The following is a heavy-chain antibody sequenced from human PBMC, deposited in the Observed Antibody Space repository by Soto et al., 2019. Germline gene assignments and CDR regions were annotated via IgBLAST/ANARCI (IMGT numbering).Heavy chain of an antibody. D-gene: IGHD2-21*01. CDR2: INHSGGT. CDR3: ARTSPYGQDYYYGMDV. Sequence: QVQLQQWGAGLLKPSETLSLTCAVYGGSFSGYYWSWIRQPPGKGLEWIGEINHSGGTNYNPSLKSRVNISVDTCKNQFSLKLSSVTAADTAVYYCARTSPYGQDYYYGMDVWGQGTTVTVSS. CDR1: GGSFSGYY. J-gene: IGHJ6*02. V-gene: IGHV4-34*01.